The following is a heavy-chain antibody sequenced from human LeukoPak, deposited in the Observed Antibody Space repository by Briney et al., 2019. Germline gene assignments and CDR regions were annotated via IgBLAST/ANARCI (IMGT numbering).Heavy chain of an antibody. V-gene: IGHV3-23*01. D-gene: IGHD2-2*01. CDR3: AKSLARSSTCSPVGY. J-gene: IGHJ4*02. CDR2: ISGSGGST. CDR1: GFTFSSYA. Sequence: GGSLRLSCAASGFTFSSYAMSWVRQAPGKGLEWVSAISGSGGSTYYADSVKGRFTISRDNSKNTLYLQMNSLRAEDTAVYYCAKSLARSSTCSPVGYWGQGTLVTVSS.